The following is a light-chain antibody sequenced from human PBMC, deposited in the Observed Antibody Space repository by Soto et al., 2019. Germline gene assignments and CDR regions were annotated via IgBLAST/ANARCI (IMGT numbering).Light chain of an antibody. CDR1: SSDVDGYDY. J-gene: IGLJ1*01. V-gene: IGLV2-14*01. CDR2: EVN. CDR3: TSYTSSSTYV. Sequence: QYALTEPASVSRSTGQSITISCTGTSSDVDGYDYVSWYQQHPGKAPKLMIYEVNNRPSGVSTRFSGSKSGNTASLTISGLQADDEADYYCTSYTSSSTYVFGTGTKVTV.